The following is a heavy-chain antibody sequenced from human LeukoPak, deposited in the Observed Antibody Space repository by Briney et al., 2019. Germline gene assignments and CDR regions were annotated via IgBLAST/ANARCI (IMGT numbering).Heavy chain of an antibody. CDR2: INHSGST. J-gene: IGHJ6*02. V-gene: IGHV4-34*01. Sequence: SETLSLTCAVYGGSFSGYYWSWIRQPPGKGLEWIGEINHSGSTNYNPSLKSRVTIPVDTSKNQFSLKLSSVTAADMAVYYCARVLTTNYGYYYYYYGMDVWGQGTTVTVSS. CDR3: ARVLTTNYGYYYYYYGMDV. CDR1: GGSFSGYY. D-gene: IGHD4/OR15-4a*01.